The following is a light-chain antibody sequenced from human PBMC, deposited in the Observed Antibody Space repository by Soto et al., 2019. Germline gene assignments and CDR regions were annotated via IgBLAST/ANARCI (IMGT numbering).Light chain of an antibody. V-gene: IGKV3-20*01. CDR2: GAS. CDR3: QHYDSLPIT. J-gene: IGKJ5*01. CDR1: QSVSSSY. Sequence: EIVLTQSPGTLSLSPGERATLSCRASQSVSSSYLAWYQQKPGQPPRLIIYGASSRDTGIPDRFSGSGSGTDFTLTISRLEPEDFAVFYCQHYDSLPITFGQGTRLE.